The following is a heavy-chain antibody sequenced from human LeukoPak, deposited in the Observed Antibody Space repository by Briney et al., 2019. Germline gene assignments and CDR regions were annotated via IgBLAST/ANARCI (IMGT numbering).Heavy chain of an antibody. J-gene: IGHJ5*02. Sequence: GRSLRLSCAASGFTFSSYGMHWVRQAPGKGLEWVAGISYDGRSKEYVDSVKGRFTISRDNSKNTLYLQMNTLRAEDTAVYYCARGGAVPANCFDPWGQGTLVTVSS. CDR2: ISYDGRSK. V-gene: IGHV3-30*03. CDR1: GFTFSSYG. D-gene: IGHD2-2*01. CDR3: ARGGAVPANCFDP.